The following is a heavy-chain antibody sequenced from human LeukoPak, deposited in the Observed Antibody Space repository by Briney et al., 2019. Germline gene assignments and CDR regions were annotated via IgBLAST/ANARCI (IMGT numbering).Heavy chain of an antibody. CDR3: GRYGRSGTYSHGFDM. V-gene: IGHV5-51*01. CDR2: IYPCDSDT. Sequence: GEPLKISCQGSEDTFSSHWIGWVRQMPGEGLEWMGIIYPCDSDTRYSPSFEGRATISVDRSINTAYLQWSSLKASDTAMYYCGRYGRSGTYSHGFDMWGQGTMVTVSS. D-gene: IGHD3-10*01. J-gene: IGHJ3*02. CDR1: EDTFSSHW.